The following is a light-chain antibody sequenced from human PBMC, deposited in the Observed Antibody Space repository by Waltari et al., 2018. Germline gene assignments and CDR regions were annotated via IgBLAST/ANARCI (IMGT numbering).Light chain of an antibody. J-gene: IGLJ2*01. CDR3: SSYTSSGTVI. V-gene: IGLV2-14*03. CDR1: GSDVGSYVY. CDR2: DVS. Sequence: QSALTQPASVSGSPGQSITISCPGTGSDVGSYVYVSWYQQHPGKGPKLMIFDVSNRPSGVSNRFSGSKSGNTASLTISGLQAEDEADYYCSSYTSSGTVIFGGGTKLTVL.